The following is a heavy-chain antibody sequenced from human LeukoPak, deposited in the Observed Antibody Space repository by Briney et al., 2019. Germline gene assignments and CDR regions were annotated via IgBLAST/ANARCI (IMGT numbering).Heavy chain of an antibody. Sequence: SETLSLTCAVYGGSFSGYYWSWIRQPPGKGLEWIGEINHSGSTNYNPSLKSRVTISVDTSKNQFSLKLSSVTAADTAVYYCARGPGSPQYYDSSGYSTPFDYWGQGTLVTVSS. V-gene: IGHV4-34*01. J-gene: IGHJ4*02. CDR1: GGSFSGYY. CDR3: ARGPGSPQYYDSSGYSTPFDY. D-gene: IGHD3-22*01. CDR2: INHSGST.